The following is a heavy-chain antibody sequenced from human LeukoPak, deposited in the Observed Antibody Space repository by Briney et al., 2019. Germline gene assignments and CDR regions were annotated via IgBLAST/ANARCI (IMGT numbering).Heavy chain of an antibody. CDR1: GYTFTSYD. D-gene: IGHD5-18*01. CDR2: MNPNSGNT. V-gene: IGHV1-8*03. J-gene: IGHJ5*02. Sequence: ASVTVSCKASGYTFTSYDIHWVRQATGQGLEWMGWMNPNSGNTGYAQKFQGRVTITRNTSISTAYMELSSLRSEDTAVYYCARVNVGYSYGRPRWFDAWGQGTLVTVSS. CDR3: ARVNVGYSYGRPRWFDA.